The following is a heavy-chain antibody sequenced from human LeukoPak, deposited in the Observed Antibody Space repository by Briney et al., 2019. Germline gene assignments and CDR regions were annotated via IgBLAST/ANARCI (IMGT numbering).Heavy chain of an antibody. Sequence: PGGSLRLSCAASGFTFSSYWMSWVRQAPGKGLEWVANIKQDGSEKYYVDSMKGRFTISRDNAKNSLYLQMNSLRAEDTAVYYCARDQYVDCSSTSCYWEYWGQGTLVTVSS. CDR3: ARDQYVDCSSTSCYWEY. CDR2: IKQDGSEK. V-gene: IGHV3-7*01. CDR1: GFTFSSYW. J-gene: IGHJ4*02. D-gene: IGHD2-2*01.